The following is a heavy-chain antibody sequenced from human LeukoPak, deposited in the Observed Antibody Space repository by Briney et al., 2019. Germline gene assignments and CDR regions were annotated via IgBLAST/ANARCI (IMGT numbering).Heavy chain of an antibody. CDR1: GDSISSDVYY. D-gene: IGHD3-22*01. CDR2: IYASGST. V-gene: IGHV4-61*02. Sequence: PSDTLSLTCSVSGDSISSDVYYWIWIRQPPVKGLEWIGRIYASGSTTYNLSLKSRVTISIDTAKNQFSLKLKYVTAADTAVYYCAKLELVGYYDSSDIPPFDYWGQGTLVTVSS. CDR3: AKLELVGYYDSSDIPPFDY. J-gene: IGHJ4*02.